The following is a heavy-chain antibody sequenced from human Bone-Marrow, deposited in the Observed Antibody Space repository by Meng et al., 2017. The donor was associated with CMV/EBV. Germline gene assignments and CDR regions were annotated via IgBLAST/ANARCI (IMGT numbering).Heavy chain of an antibody. CDR2: SNGGEGST. Sequence: GGSLRLSCAVSGFTFSDYAMSWVRQAPGKGLEWVSVSNGGEGSTHYADSVKGRFTISRDNSKDTLYLQMNSLRADDTAVYYCAGGYCTSTSCSDYWGQGTLVTVSS. D-gene: IGHD2-2*01. CDR1: GFTFSDYA. CDR3: AGGYCTSTSCSDY. J-gene: IGHJ4*02. V-gene: IGHV3-23*01.